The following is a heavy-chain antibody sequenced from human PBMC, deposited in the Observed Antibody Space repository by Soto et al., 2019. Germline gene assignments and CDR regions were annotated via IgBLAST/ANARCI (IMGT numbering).Heavy chain of an antibody. J-gene: IGHJ5*02. Sequence: PSQTLSLTCAISGDSVSSSSAAWHWVRQSPSGGLEWLGRTYYRSNWYNNYVVSVRGRITINSDTSKNQFSLHLNSVAPEDTAVYYCAKGRQQLVSGWFDPWGQGTLVTVSS. CDR2: TYYRSNWYN. CDR3: AKGRQQLVSGWFDP. V-gene: IGHV6-1*01. CDR1: GDSVSSSSAA. D-gene: IGHD6-13*01.